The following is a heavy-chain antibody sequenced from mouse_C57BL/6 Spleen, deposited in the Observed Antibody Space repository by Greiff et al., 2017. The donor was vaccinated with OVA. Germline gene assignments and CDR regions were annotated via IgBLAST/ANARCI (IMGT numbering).Heavy chain of an antibody. V-gene: IGHV1-50*01. CDR3: ARKEDLLWLRRGDY. D-gene: IGHD2-2*01. CDR2: IDPSDSYT. Sequence: QVQLQQPGAELVKPGASVKLSCKASGYTFTSYWMQWVKQRPGQGLEWIGEIDPSDSYTNYNQKFKGKATLTVDTSSSTAYMQLSSLTSEDSAVYYCARKEDLLWLRRGDYWGQGTTLTVSS. J-gene: IGHJ2*01. CDR1: GYTFTSYW.